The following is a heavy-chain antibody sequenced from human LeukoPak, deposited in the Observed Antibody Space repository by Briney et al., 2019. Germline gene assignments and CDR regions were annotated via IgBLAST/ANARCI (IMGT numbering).Heavy chain of an antibody. CDR2: IYHSGST. CDR3: WGLPTPVGALDY. CDR1: GYSISSGYY. V-gene: IGHV4-38-2*01. J-gene: IGHJ4*02. Sequence: SDTLSLTCAVSGYSISSGYYWGWIRQPPGKGLEWIGSIYHSGSTYYNPSLKSRVTISVDTSKNQFSLKLSSVTAADTAVYYCWGLPTPVGALDYWGQGTLVTVSS. D-gene: IGHD3-16*01.